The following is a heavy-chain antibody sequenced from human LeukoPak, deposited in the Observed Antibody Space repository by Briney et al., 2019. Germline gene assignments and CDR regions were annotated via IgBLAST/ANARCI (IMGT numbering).Heavy chain of an antibody. Sequence: SETLSLTCTVSGDSISSRTSDSWGWIRQPPGKGLEWIGEINHSGNTNYNPSLKSRVTISVDTSKNQFSLKLSSVTAADTAVYYCARGRITMYWGQGTLVTVSS. D-gene: IGHD3-10*01. CDR1: GDSISSRTSDS. CDR3: ARGRITMY. V-gene: IGHV4-39*07. CDR2: INHSGNT. J-gene: IGHJ4*02.